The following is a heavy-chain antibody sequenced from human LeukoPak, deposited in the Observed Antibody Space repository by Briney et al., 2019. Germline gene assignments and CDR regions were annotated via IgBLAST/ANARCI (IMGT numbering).Heavy chain of an antibody. Sequence: SETLSLTCAVYGGSFSGYYWSWIRQPPGKGLEWIGEINHSGSTNYNPSPKSRVTISVDTSKNQFSLKLSSVTAADTAVYYCARVGIAAAYYFDYWGQGTLVTVSS. CDR1: GGSFSGYY. V-gene: IGHV4-34*01. J-gene: IGHJ4*02. D-gene: IGHD6-13*01. CDR3: ARVGIAAAYYFDY. CDR2: INHSGST.